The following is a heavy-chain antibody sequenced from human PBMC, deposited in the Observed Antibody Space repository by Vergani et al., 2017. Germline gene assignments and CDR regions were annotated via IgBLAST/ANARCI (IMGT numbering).Heavy chain of an antibody. V-gene: IGHV3-30*03. D-gene: IGHD1-1*01. CDR1: GFTSSYYG. J-gene: IGHJ1*01. CDR3: ATKSCGTPGCQIGYFRE. CDR2: ISYDGTQK. Sequence: QVHLVESGGGVVQPGRSRRLSCVVSGFTSSYYGMHWVRQAPGKGLEWVAVISYDGTQKYYADSVKGRFTISRDNSKSTLYLQMNSLRTEDTAVYYCATKSCGTPGCQIGYFREWGQGTLVTVSS.